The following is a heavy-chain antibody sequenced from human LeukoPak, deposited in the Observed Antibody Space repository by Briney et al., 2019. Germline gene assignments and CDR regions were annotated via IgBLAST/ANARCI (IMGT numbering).Heavy chain of an antibody. CDR2: IKSDGTYT. CDR1: GFTFSRHW. D-gene: IGHD3-3*01. Sequence: PGGSLRLSCAASGFTFSRHWMPWVRQGPGKGLVWVSCIKSDGTYTAHADSVKGRFTISRDNAKNTLYLQMNSLRVDDTAVYYCAREDLWEGAFDYWGQGTLVTVSS. CDR3: AREDLWEGAFDY. V-gene: IGHV3-74*01. J-gene: IGHJ4*02.